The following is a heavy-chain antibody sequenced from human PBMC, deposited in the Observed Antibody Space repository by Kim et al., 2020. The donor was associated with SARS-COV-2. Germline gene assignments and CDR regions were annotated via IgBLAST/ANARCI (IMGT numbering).Heavy chain of an antibody. CDR2: ISSSGGVI. D-gene: IGHD4-17*01. Sequence: GGSLRLSCAASGFTFSSYGMNWVRQAPGEGLMWVSRISSSGGVINYADSVQGRFTVSRDNAKNTLYLQMNSLRVEDTALYYCATAATNSFDNWGQGALVT. CDR1: GFTFSSYG. CDR3: ATAATNSFDN. V-gene: IGHV3-74*01. J-gene: IGHJ4*02.